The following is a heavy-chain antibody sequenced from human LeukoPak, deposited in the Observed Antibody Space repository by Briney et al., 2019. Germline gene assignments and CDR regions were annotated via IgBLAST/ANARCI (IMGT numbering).Heavy chain of an antibody. J-gene: IGHJ4*02. CDR1: GFTLSSYA. V-gene: IGHV3-23*01. CDR3: AKAPVTTCRGAYCYPFDY. CDR2: ISDSGNT. D-gene: IGHD2-21*01. Sequence: GGSLRLSCAASGFTLSSYAMSWVRQAPGKGLEWVSAISDSGNTYYADSVKGRFTISRDSSKNTLFFQMNRLRPEDAAVYYCAKAPVTTCRGAYCYPFDYWGLGTLVTVSS.